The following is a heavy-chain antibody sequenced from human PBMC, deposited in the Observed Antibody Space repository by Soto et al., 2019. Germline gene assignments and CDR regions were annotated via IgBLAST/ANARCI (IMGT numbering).Heavy chain of an antibody. CDR3: ARALVVGDAFDI. V-gene: IGHV4-31*03. J-gene: IGHJ3*02. D-gene: IGHD2-21*01. Sequence: SETLSLTCTVSGGSISSGGYYWGWIRQHPGKGLEWIGYIYYSGSNYYNPSLKSRVTISEDTSKNKFSLKMSSVTAADTAVYYCARALVVGDAFDIWGQGTMVTVSS. CDR1: GGSISSGGYY. CDR2: IYYSGSN.